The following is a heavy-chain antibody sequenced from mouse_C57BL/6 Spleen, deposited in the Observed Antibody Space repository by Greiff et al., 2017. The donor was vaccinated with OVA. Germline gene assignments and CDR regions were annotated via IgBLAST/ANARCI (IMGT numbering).Heavy chain of an antibody. CDR2: IDPSDSYT. Sequence: QVQLKQPGAELVKPGASVKLSCKASGYTFTSYWMQWVKQRPGQGLERIGEIDPSDSYTNYNQKFKGKATLTVDTSSSTAYMQLSSLTSEDSAVYYCARRNYDYGWFAYWGQGTLVTVSA. D-gene: IGHD2-4*01. V-gene: IGHV1-50*01. J-gene: IGHJ3*01. CDR3: ARRNYDYGWFAY. CDR1: GYTFTSYW.